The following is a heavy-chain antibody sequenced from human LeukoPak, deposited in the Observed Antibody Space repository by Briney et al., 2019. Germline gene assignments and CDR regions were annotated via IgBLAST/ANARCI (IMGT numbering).Heavy chain of an antibody. Sequence: ASVKVSCKASGYTFTSYGISWVRQAPGQGLEWMGWISAYNGNTNYTQKLQGRVTMTTDTSTSTAYMELRSQRSDDTAVYYCARDPPVSSYSSGWPTLDYWGQGTLVTVSS. CDR1: GYTFTSYG. J-gene: IGHJ4*02. CDR2: ISAYNGNT. D-gene: IGHD6-19*01. CDR3: ARDPPVSSYSSGWPTLDY. V-gene: IGHV1-18*01.